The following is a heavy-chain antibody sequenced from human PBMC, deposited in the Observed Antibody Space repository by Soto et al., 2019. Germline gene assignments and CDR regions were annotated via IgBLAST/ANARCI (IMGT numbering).Heavy chain of an antibody. J-gene: IGHJ6*02. V-gene: IGHV1-69*01. D-gene: IGHD3-16*01. Sequence: QGQLEQSGAEVRKPGSSVKVSCKASGGSFSSYAISWVRQAPGQGLEWMGGIVPVLGTSHSAQKFQGRVTFSTDDYTTKAYMELSSLRSEDTAVYYCARDSPGGGYYYGMDVWGQGTTVTVSS. CDR3: ARDSPGGGYYYGMDV. CDR1: GGSFSSYA. CDR2: IVPVLGTS.